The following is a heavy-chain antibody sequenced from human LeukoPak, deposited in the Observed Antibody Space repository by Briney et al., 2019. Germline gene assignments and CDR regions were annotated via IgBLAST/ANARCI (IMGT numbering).Heavy chain of an antibody. CDR2: INPNSGGT. J-gene: IGHJ4*02. D-gene: IGHD2-2*01. CDR1: GYTFTGYH. Sequence: ASVKVSCKASGYTFTGYHMHWVRQAPGQGLEWMGWINPNSGGTNYAQKFQGRVTMTRDTSISTAYMELSRLRSDDTAVYYCARAKIVVVPAAIGYWGQGTLVTVSS. CDR3: ARAKIVVVPAAIGY. V-gene: IGHV1-2*02.